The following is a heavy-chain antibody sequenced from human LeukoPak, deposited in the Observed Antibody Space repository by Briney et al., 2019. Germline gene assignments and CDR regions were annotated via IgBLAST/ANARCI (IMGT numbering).Heavy chain of an antibody. V-gene: IGHV4-34*01. CDR1: GGSFRDYY. CDR3: SGGSCYYRDDRGP. CDR2: IHHSGST. D-gene: IGHD2-15*01. Sequence: SATLSLSCAVFGGSFRDYYWSWVRQSPGKGLEWIGEIHHSGSTKYNPSLRSRLTITVDTSKNQVSLKLTSVDAADTANCSCSGGSCYYRDDRGPWGQGTLVTVSS. J-gene: IGHJ5*02.